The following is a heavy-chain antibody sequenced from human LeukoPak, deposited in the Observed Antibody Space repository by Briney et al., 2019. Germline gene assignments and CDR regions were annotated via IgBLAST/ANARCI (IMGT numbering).Heavy chain of an antibody. CDR3: ADNLSR. D-gene: IGHD1-1*01. CDR2: ISGGGTFI. Sequence: PGGSLRLSCAASGFTFSDYYMSWIRQAPGEGLEWVSYISGGGTFIYYADTVKGRFTISRDSAENTLYLQMNSLRAEDTALYFCADNLSRWGQGTLVTVSS. J-gene: IGHJ4*02. CDR1: GFTFSDYY. V-gene: IGHV3-11*04.